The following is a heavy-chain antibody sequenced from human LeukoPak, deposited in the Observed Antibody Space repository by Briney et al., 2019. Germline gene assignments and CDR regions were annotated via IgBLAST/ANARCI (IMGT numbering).Heavy chain of an antibody. Sequence: GGSLRLSCAASGFTVSSYSMNWVRQAPGKGLEWVSSISRSGSYIYYADSVKGRFTISRDNAKNSLYLQMNSLRAEDTAVYYCASWAEYSDDYWGQGTLVTVSS. CDR3: ASWAEYSDDY. CDR1: GFTVSSYS. CDR2: ISRSGSYI. D-gene: IGHD5-18*01. J-gene: IGHJ4*02. V-gene: IGHV3-21*01.